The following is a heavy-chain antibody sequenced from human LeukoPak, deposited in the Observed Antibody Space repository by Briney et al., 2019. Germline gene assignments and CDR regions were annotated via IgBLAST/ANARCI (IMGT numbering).Heavy chain of an antibody. V-gene: IGHV3-7*01. Sequence: LPRGSLRLSCAASGFTFSSYWMSWVRQAPGKGLEWVANIKQDGSEKYYVDSVKGRFTISRDNAKNSLYLQMNSLRAEDTAVYYCAREVRGSYGPQAFDIWGQGTMVTVSS. CDR3: AREVRGSYGPQAFDI. CDR1: GFTFSSYW. D-gene: IGHD5-18*01. J-gene: IGHJ3*02. CDR2: IKQDGSEK.